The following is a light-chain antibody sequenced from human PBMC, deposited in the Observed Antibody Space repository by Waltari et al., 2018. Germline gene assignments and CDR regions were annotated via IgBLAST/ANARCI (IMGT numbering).Light chain of an antibody. V-gene: IGKV3-20*01. CDR1: QTIGRS. Sequence: EIMLTQSPGTLSLSHGERATLSCRASQTIGRSLAWYQQKPGQAPRLLIYNASNRAAGISDRFRGSGSGTDFSLTISRLEPEDFAVYYCQHYVRLPATFGQGTKVEIK. J-gene: IGKJ1*01. CDR2: NAS. CDR3: QHYVRLPAT.